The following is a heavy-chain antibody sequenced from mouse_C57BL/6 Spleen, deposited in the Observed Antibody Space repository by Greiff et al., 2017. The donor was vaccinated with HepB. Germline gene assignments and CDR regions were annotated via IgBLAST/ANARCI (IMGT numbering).Heavy chain of an antibody. CDR2: IDPETGGT. Sequence: QVQLQQSGAELVRPGASVTLSCKASGYTFTDYEMHWVKQTPVHGLEWIGAIDPETGGTAYNQKFKGKAILTADKSSSTAYMELRSLTSEDSAVYYCTRRELYDYDRYFDVWGTGTTVTVSS. CDR3: TRRELYDYDRYFDV. V-gene: IGHV1-15*01. J-gene: IGHJ1*03. D-gene: IGHD2-4*01. CDR1: GYTFTDYE.